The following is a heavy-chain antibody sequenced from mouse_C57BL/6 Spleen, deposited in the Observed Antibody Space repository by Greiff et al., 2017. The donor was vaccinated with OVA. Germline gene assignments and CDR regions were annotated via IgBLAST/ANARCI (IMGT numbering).Heavy chain of an antibody. CDR2: ISPVSGST. V-gene: IGHV1-55*01. Sequence: VQLQQPGAELVKPGASVQMSCKASGYTFTSYWITWVKQRPGQGLEWIGDISPVSGSTNYNEQVKSKSTLTVDTSSSTAYMQLSSLTSEDSAVYYCARDGTVVAGGYYAMDDWGQATSVTVAS. CDR1: GYTFTSYW. D-gene: IGHD1-1*01. J-gene: IGHJ4*01. CDR3: ARDGTVVAGGYYAMDD.